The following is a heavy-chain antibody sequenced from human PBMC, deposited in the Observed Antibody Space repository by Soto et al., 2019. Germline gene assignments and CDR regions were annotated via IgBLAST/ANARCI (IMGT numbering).Heavy chain of an antibody. CDR1: GYTFTSYY. CDR3: ASRSLGGRIAVDGVIYGAFDI. Sequence: ASVKVSCKASGYTFTSYYMHWVRQAPGQGLEWMGIINPSGGSTSYAQKFQGRVTMTRDTSTSTVYMELSSLRSEDTAVYYCASRSLGGRIAVDGVIYGAFDICGQWPMATVSS. J-gene: IGHJ3*02. CDR2: INPSGGST. V-gene: IGHV1-46*01. D-gene: IGHD6-19*01.